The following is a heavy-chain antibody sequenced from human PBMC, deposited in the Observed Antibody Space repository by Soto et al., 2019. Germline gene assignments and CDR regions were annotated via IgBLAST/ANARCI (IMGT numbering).Heavy chain of an antibody. J-gene: IGHJ3*02. V-gene: IGHV3-30-3*01. CDR3: ARYIVVVTATYAFDI. D-gene: IGHD2-21*02. CDR1: GFTFSSYA. Sequence: QVQLVESGGGVVQPGRSLRLSCAASGFTFSSYAMHWVRQAPGKGLEWVAVISYDGSNKYYADSVKGRFTISRDNSKNTLDLQMNSLRAEDTAVYYCARYIVVVTATYAFDIWGQVTMVTVSS. CDR2: ISYDGSNK.